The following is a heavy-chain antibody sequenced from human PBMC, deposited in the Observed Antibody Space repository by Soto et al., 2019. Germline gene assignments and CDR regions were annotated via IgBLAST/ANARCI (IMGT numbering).Heavy chain of an antibody. CDR1: GYTFNIYW. D-gene: IGHD4-17*01. CDR3: ARQDGDGMFYFDY. V-gene: IGHV5-51*01. CDR2: IYPVDSDT. Sequence: PGESLKISCTGSGYTFNIYWIAWVRQMPGKGLEWMGVIYPVDSDTRYSPSFQGQVTISVDKSINTAYLQWSSLQASDTAIYYCARQDGDGMFYFDYWGQGAPVTV. J-gene: IGHJ4*02.